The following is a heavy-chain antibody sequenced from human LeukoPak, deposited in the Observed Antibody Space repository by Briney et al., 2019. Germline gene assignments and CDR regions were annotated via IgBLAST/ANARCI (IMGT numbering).Heavy chain of an antibody. Sequence: PGGSLRLSCAASGFTFDDYAMHWVRQAPGKGLEWVSGISWNSGSIGYADSVKGRFTISRDNAKNTLYLQMNSLRVEDTAVYYCARDEPTVTTGPPVGSWGQGTLVTVSS. V-gene: IGHV3-9*01. CDR1: GFTFDDYA. D-gene: IGHD4-17*01. CDR2: ISWNSGSI. J-gene: IGHJ4*02. CDR3: ARDEPTVTTGPPVGS.